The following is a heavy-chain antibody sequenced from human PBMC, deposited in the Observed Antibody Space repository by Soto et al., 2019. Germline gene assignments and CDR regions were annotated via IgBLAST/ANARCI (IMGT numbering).Heavy chain of an antibody. V-gene: IGHV3-23*01. CDR3: AKGRSYYYYDGVDV. J-gene: IGHJ6*02. CDR1: GFTFSSCA. CDR2: IIDSGAST. Sequence: EVQLLESGGGLVQPGGSLRLSCAASGFTFSSCAMGWVRQAPGKGLEWVSDIIDSGASTYYADSVKGRFTISRDNSKGTLYLQMNSLRDEDTALYYCAKGRSYYYYDGVDVWGQGTTVTVSS.